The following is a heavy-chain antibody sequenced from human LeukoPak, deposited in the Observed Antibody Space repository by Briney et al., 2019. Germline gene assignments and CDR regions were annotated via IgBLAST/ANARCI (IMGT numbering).Heavy chain of an antibody. J-gene: IGHJ6*02. CDR1: GGSISSYY. Sequence: SETLSLTCTVSGGSISSYYWSWIRQPPGKGLEWIGYIYYSGSTNYNPSLKSRVTISVDRSKNQFSLKLSSVTAADTAVYYCARAYSSSWFSYGMDVWGQGTTVTVSS. CDR2: IYYSGST. V-gene: IGHV4-59*12. D-gene: IGHD6-13*01. CDR3: ARAYSSSWFSYGMDV.